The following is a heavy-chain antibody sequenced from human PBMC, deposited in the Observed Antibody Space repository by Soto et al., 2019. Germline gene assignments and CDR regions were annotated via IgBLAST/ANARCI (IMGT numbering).Heavy chain of an antibody. Sequence: SETLSLTCAVSGGSISSGGYSWSWIRQPPGKGLEWIGYIYPSGSTYYNPSLKSRVTISVDRSKNQFSLKLSSVTAADTAVYYCAREGSYGFYFDYWGQGTLVTVSS. CDR2: IYPSGST. V-gene: IGHV4-30-2*01. CDR1: GGSISSGGYS. CDR3: AREGSYGFYFDY. D-gene: IGHD5-18*01. J-gene: IGHJ4*02.